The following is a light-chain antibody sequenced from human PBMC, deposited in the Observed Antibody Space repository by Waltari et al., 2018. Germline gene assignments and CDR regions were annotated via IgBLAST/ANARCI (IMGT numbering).Light chain of an antibody. CDR1: HTINTW. V-gene: IGKV1-5*01. CDR2: DAS. CDR3: HQYNSYSQS. J-gene: IGKJ2*03. Sequence: QMTQSPSTLSASIGDRVAITCRASHTINTWLAWYQQKPGKAPRVLIYDASTLASGVPSRFRGSGSGTEFTLTISSLQPDDFATYYCHQYNSYSQSFGQGTNWRSN.